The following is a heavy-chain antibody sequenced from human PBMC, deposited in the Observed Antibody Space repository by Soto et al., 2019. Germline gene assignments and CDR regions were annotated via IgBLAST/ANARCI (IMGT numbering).Heavy chain of an antibody. V-gene: IGHV3-23*01. CDR3: ARPYGGKIGDAPDL. CDR2: ISDSGDSA. Sequence: PVGSLRLSCAASGFTFSIYGMSWVRQVPGKGLEWVSTISDSGDSAYYADSVKGRFTISRDNSKNTLYLQMNSLRAEDTAVYYCARPYGGKIGDAPDLWGQGTMVTVS. CDR1: GFTFSIYG. J-gene: IGHJ3*01. D-gene: IGHD2-15*01.